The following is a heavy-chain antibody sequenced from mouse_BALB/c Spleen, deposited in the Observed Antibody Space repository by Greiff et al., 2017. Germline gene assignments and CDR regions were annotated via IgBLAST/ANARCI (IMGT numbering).Heavy chain of an antibody. CDR3: ARVTTATGAMDY. Sequence: VKLMESGPELVKPGASVKMSCKASGYTFTDYVISWVKQRTGQGLEWIGEIYPGSGSTYYNEKFKGKATLTADKSSNTAYMQLSSLTSEDSAVYFCARVTTATGAMDYWGQGTSVTVSS. CDR2: IYPGSGST. D-gene: IGHD1-2*01. CDR1: GYTFTDYV. J-gene: IGHJ4*01. V-gene: IGHV1-77*01.